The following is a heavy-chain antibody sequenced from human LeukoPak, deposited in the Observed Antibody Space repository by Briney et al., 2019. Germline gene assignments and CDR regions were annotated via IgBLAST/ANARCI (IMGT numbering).Heavy chain of an antibody. V-gene: IGHV4-34*01. D-gene: IGHD2-21*01. J-gene: IGHJ4*02. CDR3: ARHGPLAYCGGDCYDY. CDR2: INHSGST. Sequence: PSGTLSLTCTVSGGSISSYYWSWIRQPPGKGLEWIGEINHSGSTNYNPSLKSRVTISVDTSKNQFSLKLSSVTAADTAVYYCARHGPLAYCGGDCYDYWGQGTLVTVSS. CDR1: GGSISSYY.